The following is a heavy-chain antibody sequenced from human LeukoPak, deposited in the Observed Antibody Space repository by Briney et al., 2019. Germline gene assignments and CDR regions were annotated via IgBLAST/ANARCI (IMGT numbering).Heavy chain of an antibody. V-gene: IGHV4-39*01. CDR2: IYYSGST. J-gene: IGHJ4*02. CDR3: ARQAKYYYGSENPFDY. D-gene: IGHD3-10*01. CDR1: GGSISSSSYY. Sequence: SETQSLTCTVSGGSISSSSYYWGWIRQPPGKGLEWIGSIYYSGSTYYNPSLKSRVTISVDTSKNQFSLKLSSVTAADTAVYYCARQAKYYYGSENPFDYWGQGTLVTVSS.